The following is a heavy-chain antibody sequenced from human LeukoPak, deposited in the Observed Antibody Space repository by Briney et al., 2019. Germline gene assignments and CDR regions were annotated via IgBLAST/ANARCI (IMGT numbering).Heavy chain of an antibody. Sequence: GGSLRLSCAASGFTFSSYSMNWVRQAPGKGLEWVSYISSSSSTIYYADSVKGRFTISRDNAKNSLYLQMNSLRAEDTAVYYCARSGGSPSFTMIVVVTPNWFDPWGQGTLVTVSS. V-gene: IGHV3-48*04. CDR2: ISSSSSTI. J-gene: IGHJ5*02. D-gene: IGHD3-22*01. CDR3: ARSGGSPSFTMIVVVTPNWFDP. CDR1: GFTFSSYS.